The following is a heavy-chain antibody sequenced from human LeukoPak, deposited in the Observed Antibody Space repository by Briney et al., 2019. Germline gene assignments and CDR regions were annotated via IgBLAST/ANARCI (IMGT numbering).Heavy chain of an antibody. J-gene: IGHJ4*02. CDR1: GGSISSSSYY. Sequence: SETLSLTCTVSGGSISSSSYYWGWIRQPPGKGLEWIGSIYYSGSTYYNPSLKSRVTISVDTSKNQFSLKLSSVTAADTAVYYCAVEMVVTPYFDYWGQGTLVTVSS. V-gene: IGHV4-39*01. CDR3: AVEMVVTPYFDY. CDR2: IYYSGST. D-gene: IGHD2-21*02.